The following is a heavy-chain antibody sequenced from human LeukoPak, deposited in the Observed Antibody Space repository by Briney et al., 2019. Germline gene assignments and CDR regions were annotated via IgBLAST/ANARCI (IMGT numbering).Heavy chain of an antibody. Sequence: GGSLRLSCAASGFTFSSSAMSWVRQARGKGLEWASAISNNGGYTYYADSVQGRFTISRDNSKSTLCLQMNSLRAEDTAVYYCAKQLGYCSDGSCYFPYWGQGTLVTVSS. V-gene: IGHV3-23*01. CDR3: AKQLGYCSDGSCYFPY. J-gene: IGHJ4*02. CDR2: ISNNGGYT. CDR1: GFTFSSSA. D-gene: IGHD2-15*01.